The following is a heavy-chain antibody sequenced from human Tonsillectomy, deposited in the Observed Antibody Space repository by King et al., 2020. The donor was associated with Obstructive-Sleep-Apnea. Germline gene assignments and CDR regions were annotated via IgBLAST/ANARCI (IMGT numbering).Heavy chain of an antibody. D-gene: IGHD4-11*01. Sequence: QLQLQESGPGMVKPSETLSLTCTVAGGSISSSSYYWGWIRQPPGKGLEWIGSIYYSGSTNYNPSLKSRVTISVDTSKNQFSLKLSSVTAADTAVYYCARATLQLDAFDIWGQGTMVTVSS. V-gene: IGHV4-39*07. CDR3: ARATLQLDAFDI. CDR2: IYYSGST. CDR1: GGSISSSSYY. J-gene: IGHJ3*02.